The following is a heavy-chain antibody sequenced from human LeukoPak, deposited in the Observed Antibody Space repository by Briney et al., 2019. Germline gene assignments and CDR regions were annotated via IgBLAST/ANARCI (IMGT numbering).Heavy chain of an antibody. V-gene: IGHV1-2*04. CDR2: INPNSGGT. CDR1: GGTFSSYA. Sequence: ASVKVSCKASGGTFSSYAISWVRQAPGQGLEWMGWINPNSGGTNYAQKFQGWVTMTRDTSISTAYMELSRLRSDDTAVYYCTCFNGAFDIWGQGTMVTVSS. CDR3: TCFNGAFDI. J-gene: IGHJ3*02.